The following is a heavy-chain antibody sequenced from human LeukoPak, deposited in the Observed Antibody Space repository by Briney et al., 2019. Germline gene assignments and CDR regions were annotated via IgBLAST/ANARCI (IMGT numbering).Heavy chain of an antibody. Sequence: GGSLRLSCVASGFIVSSDYMSWVRQAPGKGLEWVSYISSSGSTIYYADSVKGRFTISRDNAKKTLYLQMNSLRAEDTAVYYCARASNWNDADFEYWGQGTLVTVSS. CDR1: GFIVSSDY. CDR2: ISSSGSTI. J-gene: IGHJ4*02. V-gene: IGHV3-11*04. D-gene: IGHD1-1*01. CDR3: ARASNWNDADFEY.